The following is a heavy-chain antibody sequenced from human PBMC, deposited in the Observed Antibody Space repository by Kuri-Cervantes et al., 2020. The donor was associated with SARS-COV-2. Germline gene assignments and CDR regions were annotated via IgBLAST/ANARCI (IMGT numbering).Heavy chain of an antibody. Sequence: SQTLSLTCAVSGGSITSPTYSWNWIRQPPGKGLEWIGYTYDSGSTNYNPSLKSRVTISVDTSKNQFSLKLSSVTAADTAVYYCARLKLAPSPRFDYWGQGTLVTVSS. CDR2: TYDSGST. V-gene: IGHV4-30-4*07. CDR1: GGSITSPTYS. CDR3: ARLKLAPSPRFDY. J-gene: IGHJ4*02. D-gene: IGHD1-1*01.